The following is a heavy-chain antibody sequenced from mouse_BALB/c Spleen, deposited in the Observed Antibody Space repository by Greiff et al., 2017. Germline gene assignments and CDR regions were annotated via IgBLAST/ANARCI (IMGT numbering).Heavy chain of an antibody. V-gene: IGHV1-39*01. D-gene: IGHD1-1*01. Sequence: VQLQQSGPELEKPGASVKISCKASGYSFTGYNMNWVKQSNGKSLEWIGNIDPYYGGTSYNQKFKGKATLTVDKSSSTAYMQLKSLTSEDSAVYYCAREGAGYYYGSSHYAMDYWGQGTSVTVSS. CDR1: GYSFTGYN. CDR3: AREGAGYYYGSSHYAMDY. CDR2: IDPYYGGT. J-gene: IGHJ4*01.